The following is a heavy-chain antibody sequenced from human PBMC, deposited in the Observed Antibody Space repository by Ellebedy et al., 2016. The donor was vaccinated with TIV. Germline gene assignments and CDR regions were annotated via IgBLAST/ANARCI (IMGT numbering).Heavy chain of an antibody. CDR1: GFTFSIYS. V-gene: IGHV3-48*04. J-gene: IGHJ5*02. D-gene: IGHD3-22*01. CDR2: IGPSSNTI. CDR3: ARESMPYYDNSGTDDSNWLDP. Sequence: GESLKISCAASGFTFSIYSMNWVRQAPGKGLEWASYIGPSSNTIYYVDSVKGRFTISRDNAKNSLHLEMNSLRGEDTAVYYCARESMPYYDNSGTDDSNWLDPWGQGTLVTVSS.